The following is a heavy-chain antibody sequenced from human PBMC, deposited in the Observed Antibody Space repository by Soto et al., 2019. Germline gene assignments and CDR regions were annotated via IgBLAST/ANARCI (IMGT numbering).Heavy chain of an antibody. CDR3: AKDSVGVMGTVMMPGTD. CDR1: GLTFSTYG. D-gene: IGHD4-17*01. Sequence: VQLVESGGGVVQPGRYLRLSCAVSGLTFSTYGFHWVRQAPGKGLEWVAVISYDVRKTHYADSVRGRFTISRDNSKSTLYLQMNDLRDDDRALYYCAKDSVGVMGTVMMPGTDWGQGTLVTVSS. V-gene: IGHV3-30*18. J-gene: IGHJ4*02. CDR2: ISYDVRKT.